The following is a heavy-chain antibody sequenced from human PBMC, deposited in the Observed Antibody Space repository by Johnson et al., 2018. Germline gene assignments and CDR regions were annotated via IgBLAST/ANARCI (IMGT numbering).Heavy chain of an antibody. CDR3: AKGGRRNYEDIYEYFQD. J-gene: IGHJ1*01. CDR2: LSFAGSKK. D-gene: IGHD1-7*01. Sequence: QERLQESGGGVVHPGTSLRLCCAASGFSFSNYAMHWVRQATGKGLAGVAVLSFAGSKKYYADSVKGRFTLSRDNSEKTLYLQMNSLRTEDTAVYYCAKGGRRNYEDIYEYFQDCGQGTLVTVSS. V-gene: IGHV3-30*18. CDR1: GFSFSNYA.